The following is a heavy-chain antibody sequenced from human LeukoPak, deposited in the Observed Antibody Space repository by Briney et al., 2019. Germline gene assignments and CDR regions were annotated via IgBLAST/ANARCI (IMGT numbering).Heavy chain of an antibody. J-gene: IGHJ6*03. CDR3: ASSFNSYGYTPSYYYYYMDV. D-gene: IGHD5-18*01. CDR1: GGTFSSYA. V-gene: IGHV1-69*01. CDR2: IIPIFGTA. Sequence: SVKVSCKASGGTFSSYAIGWVRQAPGQGLEWMGGIIPIFGTANYAQKFQGRVTITADGSTSTAYMELSSLRSEDTAVYYCASSFNSYGYTPSYYYYYMDVWGKGTTVTVSS.